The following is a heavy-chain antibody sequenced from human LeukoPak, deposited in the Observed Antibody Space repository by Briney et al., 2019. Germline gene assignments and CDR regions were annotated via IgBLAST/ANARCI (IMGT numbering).Heavy chain of an antibody. CDR1: GGPFSGYN. J-gene: IGHJ4*02. D-gene: IGHD1-26*01. V-gene: IGHV4-34*01. CDR2: INHSGST. Sequence: SETLSLTCAVYGGPFSGYNWNWIRQPPGKGPEWIGEINHSGSTNYDPSLRSRVTISVDTSKNQFSLNLYSVTAADTAVYYCARGNSGSFGYSFDYWGQGTLVTVSS. CDR3: ARGNSGSFGYSFDY.